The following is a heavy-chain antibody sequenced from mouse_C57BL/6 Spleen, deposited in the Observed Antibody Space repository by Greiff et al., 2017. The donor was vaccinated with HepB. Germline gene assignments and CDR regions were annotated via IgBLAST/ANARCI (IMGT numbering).Heavy chain of an antibody. CDR1: GYSITSGYY. D-gene: IGHD2-2*01. J-gene: IGHJ3*01. Sequence: DVQLQESGPGLVKPSQSLSLPCAVTGYSITSGYYWNWIRQFPGNKLEWMGYISYDGSNNYNPSLKNRLSNTRDTSKNQFFLKLNSVTTEDTATYYCARDGYPWFAYWGQGTLVTVSA. CDR2: ISYDGSN. CDR3: ARDGYPWFAY. V-gene: IGHV3-6*01.